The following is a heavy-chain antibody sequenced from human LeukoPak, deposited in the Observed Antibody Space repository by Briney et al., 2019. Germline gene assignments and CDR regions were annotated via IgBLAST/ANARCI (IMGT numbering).Heavy chain of an antibody. CDR3: TRVGYYDRNGDSIDALDI. V-gene: IGHV3-72*01. CDR2: TRNKAKGHTT. Sequence: GSLRLFCEVSGLSFSDYYIDWVRQAPGRGLEWVGRTRNKAKGHTTEYAASLEGRFTISRDGSENSVYLQMNSLKIEDTAVYYCTRVGYYDRNGDSIDALDIWGQGTWVTVSS. J-gene: IGHJ3*02. CDR1: GLSFSDYY. D-gene: IGHD3-22*01.